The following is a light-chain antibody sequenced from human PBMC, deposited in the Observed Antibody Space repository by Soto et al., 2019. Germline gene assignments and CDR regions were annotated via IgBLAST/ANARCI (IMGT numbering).Light chain of an antibody. J-gene: IGKJ5*01. V-gene: IGKV1-39*01. CDR3: QQSYSTPIT. CDR2: AAS. CDR1: QSISNF. Sequence: IPMTQSASSLSASVGDRVTITCRASQSISNFLNWYQQKQGKAPNLLIYAASSLQSGVPSRFSGSGYGTDFTLTISSLQTEDFATYYCQQSYSTPITFGQGTRLEIK.